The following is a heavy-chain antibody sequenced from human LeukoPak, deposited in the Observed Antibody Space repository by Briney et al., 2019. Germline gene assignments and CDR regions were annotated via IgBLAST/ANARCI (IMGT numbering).Heavy chain of an antibody. J-gene: IGHJ4*02. Sequence: PSETLSLTCTVSGDSISSYYWSWIRQPPGKGLEWIGYIYYTGTTNYNPSLKSRLTISVDTSKSQFSLRLSSVTAAATAVYYCARRLTTGTNDYWGQGTLVTVSS. CDR1: GDSISSYY. CDR3: ARRLTTGTNDY. D-gene: IGHD1-7*01. CDR2: IYYTGTT. V-gene: IGHV4-59*08.